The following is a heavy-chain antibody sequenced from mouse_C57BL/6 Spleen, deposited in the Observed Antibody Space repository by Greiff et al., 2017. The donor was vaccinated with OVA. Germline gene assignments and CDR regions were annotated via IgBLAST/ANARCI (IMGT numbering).Heavy chain of an antibody. CDR1: GFTFSSYA. V-gene: IGHV5-4*03. CDR2: ISDGGSYT. CDR3: ARRGLGREAFDY. J-gene: IGHJ2*01. Sequence: EVKLMESGGGLVKPGGSLKLSCAASGFTFSSYAMSWVRQTPEKRLEWVATISDGGSYTYYPDNVKGRFTISRDNAKNNLYLQMSHLKSEDTAMYYCARRGLGREAFDYWGQGTTLTVSS. D-gene: IGHD4-1*01.